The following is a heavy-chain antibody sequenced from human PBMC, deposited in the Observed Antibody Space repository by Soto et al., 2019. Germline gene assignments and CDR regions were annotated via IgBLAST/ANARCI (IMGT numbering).Heavy chain of an antibody. CDR1: GFTFSSYS. CDR2: ISSSSSTI. J-gene: IGHJ4*02. Sequence: EVQLVESGGGLVQPGGSLRLSCAASGFTFSSYSMNWVRQPPGKGLEWVPYISSSSSTIYYADPVKGRFTISRDNAKNSLYLQMNSLRAEDTAVYYCARDRQDLVRGVSDYWGQGTLVTVSS. D-gene: IGHD3-10*01. V-gene: IGHV3-48*01. CDR3: ARDRQDLVRGVSDY.